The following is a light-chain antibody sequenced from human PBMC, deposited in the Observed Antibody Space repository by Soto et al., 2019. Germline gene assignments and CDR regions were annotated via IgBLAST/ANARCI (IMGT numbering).Light chain of an antibody. Sequence: QSVLTQPPSVSGAPGQRVTTSCTGSSSNIGAGYDVHWYQQLPGTAPKLLIYGNSNRPSGVPDRFSGSKSGTSASLAITGLQAEDEADYYCQSYDSSLSGPYVFGTGTQLTVL. J-gene: IGLJ1*01. V-gene: IGLV1-40*01. CDR2: GNS. CDR1: SSNIGAGYD. CDR3: QSYDSSLSGPYV.